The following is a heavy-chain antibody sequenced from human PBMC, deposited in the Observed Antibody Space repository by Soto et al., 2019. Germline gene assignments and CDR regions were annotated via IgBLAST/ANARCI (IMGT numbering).Heavy chain of an antibody. Sequence: GGSLRLSCAASGFTFSSYAMHWVRQAPGKGLEWVAVISYDGSNKYYADSVKGRFTISRDNAKNSLYLQMNSLRAEDTAVYYCARELDGIDVWGQGTTVTVSS. CDR2: ISYDGSNK. CDR3: ARELDGIDV. V-gene: IGHV3-30-3*01. J-gene: IGHJ6*02. CDR1: GFTFSSYA.